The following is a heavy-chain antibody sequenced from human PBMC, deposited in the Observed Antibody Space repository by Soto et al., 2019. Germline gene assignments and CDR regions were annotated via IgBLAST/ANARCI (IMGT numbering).Heavy chain of an antibody. V-gene: IGHV1-69*13. CDR2: IIPMFGTA. CDR3: STGFCIGNYCYHDGMDV. D-gene: IGHD2-15*01. J-gene: IGHJ6*02. CDR1: GGTFSTYT. Sequence: GASVKVSCKASGGTFSTYTINWVRQAPGQGLEWMGGIIPMFGTANYAQKFQGRVTITADDSKNTLFLQMNSLETEDTGVYYCSTGFCIGNYCYHDGMDVWGQGTTVTVSS.